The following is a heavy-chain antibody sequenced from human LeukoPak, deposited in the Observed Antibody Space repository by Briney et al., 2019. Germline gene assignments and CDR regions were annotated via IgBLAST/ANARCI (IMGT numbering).Heavy chain of an antibody. CDR3: ARQHVWSPSVGYYYYYMDV. CDR2: VYDSGST. CDR1: GGSISISSYY. V-gene: IGHV4-39*07. D-gene: IGHD2-8*01. Sequence: SETLSLTCALSGGSISISSYYWGWIRQPPGRGLEWIVIVYDSGSTHYNPSPKSRVTISVETTNNQFSLKLSSVTTADLTLYYCARQHVWSPSVGYYYYYMDVWGKGTTVTISS. J-gene: IGHJ6*03.